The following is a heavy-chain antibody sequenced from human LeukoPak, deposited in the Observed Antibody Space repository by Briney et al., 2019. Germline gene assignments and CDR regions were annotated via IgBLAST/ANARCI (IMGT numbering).Heavy chain of an antibody. CDR2: IISRSTLI. Sequence: GGSPRLSCAASGFSFSDYYISWIRQAPGRGVEWVSYIISRSTLIYYADSVKGRFTISRDNAKNSLYLQMNSLRVDDTAVYYCARETVTVAGNWCDPWGQGTLVTVSS. CDR1: GFSFSDYY. CDR3: ARETVTVAGNWCDP. J-gene: IGHJ5*01. D-gene: IGHD6-19*01. V-gene: IGHV3-11*01.